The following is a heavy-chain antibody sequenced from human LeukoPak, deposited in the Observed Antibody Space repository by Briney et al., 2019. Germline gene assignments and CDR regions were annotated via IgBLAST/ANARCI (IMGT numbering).Heavy chain of an antibody. Sequence: GGSLRLSCAASGFTFSSNWMSWVRQAPGKGLEWVANIRQDGSDKYYMDSVKGRFTISRDNAKNSLSPQMNSLRVEDTAVYYCARDRDCGDGGCYPHFDYWGQGVRVTVSS. CDR1: GFTFSSNW. CDR3: ARDRDCGDGGCYPHFDY. V-gene: IGHV3-7*01. CDR2: IRQDGSDK. D-gene: IGHD2-15*01. J-gene: IGHJ4*02.